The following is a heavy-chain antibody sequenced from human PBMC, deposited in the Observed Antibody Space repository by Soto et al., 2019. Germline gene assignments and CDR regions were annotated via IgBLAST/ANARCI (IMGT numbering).Heavy chain of an antibody. V-gene: IGHV1-69*13. J-gene: IGHJ4*02. CDR2: IIPVSGTA. CDR3: ARDRSSSEY. Sequence: SVKVSCKASGVSFTKFSFAWVRQVRGQRPEWMGGIIPVSGTANYAQKFQGRITITADESTTTVYMKLTSLRSDDTALYYCARDRSSSEYWGQGTLVTVSS. D-gene: IGHD6-13*01. CDR1: GVSFTKFS.